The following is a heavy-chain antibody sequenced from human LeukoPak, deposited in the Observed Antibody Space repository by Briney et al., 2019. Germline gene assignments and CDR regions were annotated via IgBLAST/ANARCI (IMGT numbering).Heavy chain of an antibody. Sequence: SETLSLTCAVSGYSISSGYYWGWIRQPPGKGLEWIGSIYHSGSTYYNPSLKSRVTILVDTSKNKFSLKLSSVTAADTAVYYCARGVLWPGRLNYYMDVWGKGTTVTVSS. V-gene: IGHV4-38-2*01. D-gene: IGHD2-21*01. J-gene: IGHJ6*03. CDR1: GYSISSGYY. CDR2: IYHSGST. CDR3: ARGVLWPGRLNYYMDV.